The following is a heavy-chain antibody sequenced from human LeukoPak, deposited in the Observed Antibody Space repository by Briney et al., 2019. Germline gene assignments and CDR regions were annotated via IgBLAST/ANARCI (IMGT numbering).Heavy chain of an antibody. V-gene: IGHV4-4*07. CDR1: GDSISSFH. CDR3: ARDGRSGDYFDY. CDR2: IYTSGST. J-gene: IGHJ4*02. Sequence: PSETLSLTCTVSGDSISSFHWSWIRQPAGKGLEWIGRIYTSGSTNYNPSLKSRVTISVDTSKNQFSLKLSSVTAADTAVYYCARDGRSGDYFDYWGQGTLVTVSS.